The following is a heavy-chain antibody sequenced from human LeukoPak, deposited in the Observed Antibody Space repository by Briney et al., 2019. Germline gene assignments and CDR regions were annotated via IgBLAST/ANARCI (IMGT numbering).Heavy chain of an antibody. CDR3: ARWHSEAFDI. Sequence: PGGSLRLSCAASGFTFSSYSMNWVRQAPGKGLEWVSSISSSSSYIYYADSVKGRFTISRDNAKNSLYLQMNSLRAEDTAAYYCARWHSEAFDIWGQGTMVTVSS. D-gene: IGHD2-21*01. CDR2: ISSSSSYI. J-gene: IGHJ3*02. CDR1: GFTFSSYS. V-gene: IGHV3-21*01.